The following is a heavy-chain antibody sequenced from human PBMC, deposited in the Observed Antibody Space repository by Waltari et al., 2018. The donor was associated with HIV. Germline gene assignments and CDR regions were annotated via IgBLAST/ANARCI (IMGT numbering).Heavy chain of an antibody. Sequence: VRVLESGGGMVQPGGSLRLSCEPSGFTFSIYAMGCVRQAPGKGLECVSSLGASGYSAFYGDSGKDRFTISRDKSKNTLYLQMSGLRGEDTAVYYCGRLLEWFLSTTTDFHYYGVDVWGQGTTVTVSS. V-gene: IGHV3-23*01. D-gene: IGHD3-3*01. J-gene: IGHJ6*02. CDR3: GRLLEWFLSTTTDFHYYGVDV. CDR2: LGASGYSA. CDR1: GFTFSIYA.